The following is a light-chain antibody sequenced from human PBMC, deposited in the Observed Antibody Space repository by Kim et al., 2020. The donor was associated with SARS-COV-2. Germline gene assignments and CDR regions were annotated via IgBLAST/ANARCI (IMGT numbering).Light chain of an antibody. CDR3: QSADSSGTWV. CDR2: KDS. CDR1: ALPKQY. Sequence: SYELTQPPSVSVSPGQTARITCSGDALPKQYAYWYQQKPGQAPVLVIYKDSERPSGIPERFSGSSSGTTVTLTISGVQAEDEADYYCQSADSSGTWVFCGGTQLTVL. J-gene: IGLJ3*02. V-gene: IGLV3-25*03.